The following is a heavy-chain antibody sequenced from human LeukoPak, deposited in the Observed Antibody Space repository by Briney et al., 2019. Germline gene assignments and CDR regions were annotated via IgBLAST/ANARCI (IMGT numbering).Heavy chain of an antibody. D-gene: IGHD3-22*01. Sequence: ASVKVSCKASGYTFTGYYMHWVRQPPGQGLEWMGRINSNSGDTNYAQKFQGRVTMSRDTSISTAYMQLSRLTSDDTAVYYCAREGTYYYDSSGYADAFDIWGQGTMVTVSS. V-gene: IGHV1-2*06. CDR1: GYTFTGYY. J-gene: IGHJ3*02. CDR3: AREGTYYYDSSGYADAFDI. CDR2: INSNSGDT.